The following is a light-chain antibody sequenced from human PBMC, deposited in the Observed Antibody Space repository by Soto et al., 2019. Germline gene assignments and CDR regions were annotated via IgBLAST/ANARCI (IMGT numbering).Light chain of an antibody. CDR1: QSISSW. J-gene: IGKJ1*01. CDR3: QQYNSYSRT. V-gene: IGKV1-5*03. Sequence: DIQMTQSPSTLSASVGDRVTITCRASQSISSWLAWYQQKPGKAPKLLIYKASSLESGVPSRFSGSGSATEFTLTISSLQPDDFATYYCQQYNSYSRTFGQGTKV. CDR2: KAS.